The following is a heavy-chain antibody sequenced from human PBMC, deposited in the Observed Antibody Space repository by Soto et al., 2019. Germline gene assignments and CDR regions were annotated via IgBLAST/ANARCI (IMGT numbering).Heavy chain of an antibody. CDR2: IYPGDSDT. V-gene: IGHV5-51*01. D-gene: IGHD3-22*01. CDR1: GYRFTIYC. Sequence: GESLKISCHGSGYRFTIYCIGLVLQMPGKGLEWMGIIYPGDSDTRYSPSFQGQVTISADKSISTAYLQWSSLKASDTAMYYCARHRGYYYDSSGYHIDYWGQGTLVTVSS. CDR3: ARHRGYYYDSSGYHIDY. J-gene: IGHJ4*02.